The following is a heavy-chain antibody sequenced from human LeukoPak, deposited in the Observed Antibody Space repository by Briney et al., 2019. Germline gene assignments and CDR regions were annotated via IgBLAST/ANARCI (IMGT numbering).Heavy chain of an antibody. V-gene: IGHV4-59*01. J-gene: IGHJ4*02. CDR3: ARVTGYMIEDYFDY. CDR2: IYYSGST. CDR1: GGSFSGYY. Sequence: SETLSLTCAVYGGSFSGYYWGWIRQPPGKGLEWIGSIYYSGSTNYNPSLKSRVTISVKTSKNQFSLKLSSVTAADTAVYYCARVTGYMIEDYFDYWGQGTLVTVSS. D-gene: IGHD3-22*01.